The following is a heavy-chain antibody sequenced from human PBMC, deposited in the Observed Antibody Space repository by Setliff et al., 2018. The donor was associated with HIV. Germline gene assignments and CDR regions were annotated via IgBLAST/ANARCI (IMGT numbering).Heavy chain of an antibody. CDR2: IRNDGSDK. V-gene: IGHV3-30*02. CDR3: ARDPAFGAFDI. D-gene: IGHD3-10*01. Sequence: GGSLRLSCAASGFTFSSYGVHWVRQAPGKGLEWVAFIRNDGSDKHYVDSVKGRFTISRDNSKNTLYLQMSSLRTEDTAVYFCARDPAFGAFDIWGQGTMVTVSS. J-gene: IGHJ3*02. CDR1: GFTFSSYG.